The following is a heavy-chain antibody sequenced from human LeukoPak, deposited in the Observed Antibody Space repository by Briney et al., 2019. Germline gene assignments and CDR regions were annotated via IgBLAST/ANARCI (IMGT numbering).Heavy chain of an antibody. D-gene: IGHD3-10*01. Sequence: PSETLSLTCAIYGGSFSGYDWSWIRQPPGKGLEWIGEINHSGSTNYNPSLKSRVTISVDTSKNQFSLKLSSVTAADTAVYYCARQALYGSGSYYSQNYYYYMDVWGKGTTVTISS. CDR1: GGSFSGYD. V-gene: IGHV4-34*01. J-gene: IGHJ6*03. CDR3: ARQALYGSGSYYSQNYYYYMDV. CDR2: INHSGST.